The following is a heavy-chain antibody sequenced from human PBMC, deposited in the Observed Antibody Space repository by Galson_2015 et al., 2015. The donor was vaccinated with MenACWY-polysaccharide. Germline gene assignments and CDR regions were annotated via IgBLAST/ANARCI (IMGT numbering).Heavy chain of an antibody. J-gene: IGHJ6*02. CDR2: ISYDESNK. CDR3: ARTYCHRTTCYGLDV. V-gene: IGHV3-30-3*01. D-gene: IGHD2-2*01. CDR1: GFTFSSYA. Sequence: SLRLSCAASGFTFSSYAMHWVRQAPGKGLEWVAIISYDESNKYYSDSVKGRFTISRDNSENTLYLQMNSLRAEDTAVYYCARTYCHRTTCYGLDVWGQGTTVTVSS.